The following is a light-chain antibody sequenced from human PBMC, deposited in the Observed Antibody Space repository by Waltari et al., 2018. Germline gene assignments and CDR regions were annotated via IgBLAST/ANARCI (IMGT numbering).Light chain of an antibody. V-gene: IGLV3-21*02. CDR1: DIGSKT. Sequence: SYVVTQPPSVSVAPGQAAKITCAGNDIGSKTVQWYQQKPGRAPVVVVYDDSDRPSGIPDRFSGSNSVNTATLTISRVEAGDEADYYCQIWDGNSDRFVVFGGGTKLTVL. J-gene: IGLJ2*01. CDR3: QIWDGNSDRFVV. CDR2: DDS.